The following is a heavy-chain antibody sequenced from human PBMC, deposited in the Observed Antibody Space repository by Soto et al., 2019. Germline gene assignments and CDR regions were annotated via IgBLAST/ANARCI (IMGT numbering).Heavy chain of an antibody. Sequence: SETLSLTCTVSGGSISSGGYYWSWIRQHPGKGLEWIGYIYYSGSTYYNPSLKSRVTISVDTSKNQFSLKLSSVTAADTAVYYCARENYDILTGSSPYYYYDMDVWGQGTTVTVSS. D-gene: IGHD3-9*01. V-gene: IGHV4-31*03. CDR2: IYYSGST. CDR3: ARENYDILTGSSPYYYYDMDV. CDR1: GGSISSGGYY. J-gene: IGHJ6*02.